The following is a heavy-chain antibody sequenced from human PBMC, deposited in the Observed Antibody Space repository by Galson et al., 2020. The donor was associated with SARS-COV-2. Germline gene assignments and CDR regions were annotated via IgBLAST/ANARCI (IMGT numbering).Heavy chain of an antibody. CDR1: GFTFSSYA. CDR3: AREGLNYYDSSGYYSADAFDI. Sequence: GGSLRLSCAASGFTFSSYAMHWVRQAPGTGLEWVAVISYDGSNKYYADSVKGRFTISRDNSKNTLYLQMNSLRAEDTAVYYCAREGLNYYDSSGYYSADAFDIWGQGTMVTVSS. V-gene: IGHV3-30*01. D-gene: IGHD3-22*01. J-gene: IGHJ3*02. CDR2: ISYDGSNK.